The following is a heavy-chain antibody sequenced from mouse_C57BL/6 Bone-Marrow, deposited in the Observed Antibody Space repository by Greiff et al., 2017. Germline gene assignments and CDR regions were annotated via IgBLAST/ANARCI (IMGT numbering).Heavy chain of an antibody. D-gene: IGHD2-3*01. CDR1: GFNIEDDY. J-gene: IGHJ2*01. CDR3: SSFDGNYFDF. V-gene: IGHV14-4*01. CDR2: IDPEIGDT. Sequence: VQLQQSGAELVRPGASVKLSCTASGFNIEDDYIHWVKQRPEQGLEWIGWIDPEIGDTEYASKFQGKATITSYTSSNSAYLQLSSLTSEDTAVYYCSSFDGNYFDFWGQGTPLTVAS.